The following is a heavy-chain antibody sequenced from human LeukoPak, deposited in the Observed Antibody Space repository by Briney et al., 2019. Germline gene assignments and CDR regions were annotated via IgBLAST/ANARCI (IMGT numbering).Heavy chain of an antibody. CDR3: AKVAADGIHYFDN. CDR2: IDGDGSST. D-gene: IGHD6-13*01. J-gene: IGHJ4*02. Sequence: PGGSLRLSCVVSGFSFSNYWMHWVRQAPGKGLVWVSRIDGDGSSTNYADSVTGRFTISRDSAKNTLHLQMNSLRAEDTAVYYCAKVAADGIHYFDNWGQGTLVTVSS. CDR1: GFSFSNYW. V-gene: IGHV3-74*01.